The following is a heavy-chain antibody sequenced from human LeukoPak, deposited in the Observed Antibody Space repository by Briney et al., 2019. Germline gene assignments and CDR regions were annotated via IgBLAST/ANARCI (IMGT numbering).Heavy chain of an antibody. CDR1: GFTFSSYS. V-gene: IGHV3-21*01. CDR3: AKIYSGYSTFDY. Sequence: GGSLRLSCAASGFTFSSYSMNWVRRAPGKGLEWVSSISSSSSYIYYADSVKGRFTISRDNAKNSLYLQMNSLRAEDTAVYYCAKIYSGYSTFDYWGQGTLVTVSS. D-gene: IGHD5-12*01. CDR2: ISSSSSYI. J-gene: IGHJ4*02.